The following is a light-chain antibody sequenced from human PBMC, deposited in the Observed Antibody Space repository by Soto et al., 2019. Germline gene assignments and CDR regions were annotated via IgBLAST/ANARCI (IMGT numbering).Light chain of an antibody. V-gene: IGKV1-39*01. CDR2: AAS. J-gene: IGKJ3*01. CDR3: QHTYSTPFT. CDR1: QGISSY. Sequence: DIQLTQSPSSLSASVGDRVTITCRVSQGISSYLNWYQQKPGIAPRLLIFAASNLQTGVPSRFSGSGSGTDFTLTISSLQPEDFGTYFCQHTYSTPFTFGPGTKVDN.